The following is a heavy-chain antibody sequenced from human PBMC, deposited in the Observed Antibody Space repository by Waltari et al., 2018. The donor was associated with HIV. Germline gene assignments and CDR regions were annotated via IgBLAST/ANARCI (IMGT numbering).Heavy chain of an antibody. V-gene: IGHV4-30-2*01. CDR2: ISQSGTT. Sequence: QLQLQESGSGLVKPSQTLSLPCAVSGGSISSGGYSWTWIRQPPGKGLEAIGYISQSGTTYYNPSLQSRVTISLDRSKNQFSLKLRSVTAADTAVYYCARDRLSVTTRGGYYYGLDVWGQGTTVTVSS. CDR3: ARDRLSVTTRGGYYYGLDV. J-gene: IGHJ6*02. CDR1: GGSISSGGYS. D-gene: IGHD4-17*01.